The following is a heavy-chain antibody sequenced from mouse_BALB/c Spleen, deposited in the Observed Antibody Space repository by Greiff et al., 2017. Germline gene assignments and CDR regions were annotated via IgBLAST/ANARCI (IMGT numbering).Heavy chain of an antibody. J-gene: IGHJ3*01. CDR1: GYSFTGYF. Sequence: EVQLQQSGPELVKPGASVKLSCKASGYSFTGYFMNWVMQSHGKSLEWIGRINPYNGDTFYNQKFKGKATLTVDKSSSTAHMELRSLASEDSAVYYCARGYGTYWGQGTLVTVSA. CDR3: ARGYGTY. D-gene: IGHD2-2*01. CDR2: INPYNGDT. V-gene: IGHV1-20*02.